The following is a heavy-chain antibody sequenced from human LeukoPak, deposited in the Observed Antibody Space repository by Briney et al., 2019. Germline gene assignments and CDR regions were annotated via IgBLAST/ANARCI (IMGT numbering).Heavy chain of an antibody. CDR1: GGSFSGYY. V-gene: IGHV4-34*01. CDR2: INHSGST. D-gene: IGHD3-22*01. CDR3: ARVSGYYDSSEAFDI. Sequence: SETLSLTCAVYGGSFSGYYWSWIRQPPGKGLEWIGEINHSGSTNYNSSLKSRVTISVDTSKNQFSLKLSSVTAADTAVYYCARVSGYYDSSEAFDIWGQGTMVTVSS. J-gene: IGHJ3*02.